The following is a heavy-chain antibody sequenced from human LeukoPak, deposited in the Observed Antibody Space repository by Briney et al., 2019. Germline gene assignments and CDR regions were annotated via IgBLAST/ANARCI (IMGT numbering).Heavy chain of an antibody. Sequence: PWASVKVSCKASGGTFSSYAISWVRQAPGQGLEWMGGIIPIFGTANYAQKFQGRVTITADESTSTAYMELSSLRSEDTAVYYCARGILGVVHHQPMDVWGQGTTVTVSS. J-gene: IGHJ6*02. V-gene: IGHV1-69*13. CDR3: ARGILGVVHHQPMDV. CDR1: GGTFSSYA. CDR2: IIPIFGTA. D-gene: IGHD3-3*01.